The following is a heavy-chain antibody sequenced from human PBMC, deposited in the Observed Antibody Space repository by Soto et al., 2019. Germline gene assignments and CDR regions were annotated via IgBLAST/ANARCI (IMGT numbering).Heavy chain of an antibody. CDR1: GGSISSSSYY. J-gene: IGHJ5*02. CDR3: ARQLERRGAWFDP. V-gene: IGHV4-39*01. Sequence: QLQLQESGPGLVKPSETLSLTCTVSGGSISSSSYYWGWIRQPPGKGLEWIGSIYYSGSTYYNPSLKSRVTISVDTSKNQFSLKLSSVTAADTAVYYCARQLERRGAWFDPWGQGTLVTVSS. D-gene: IGHD1-1*01. CDR2: IYYSGST.